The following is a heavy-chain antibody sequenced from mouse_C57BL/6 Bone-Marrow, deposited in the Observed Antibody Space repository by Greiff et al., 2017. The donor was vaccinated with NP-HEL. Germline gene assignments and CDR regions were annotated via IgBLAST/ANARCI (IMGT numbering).Heavy chain of an antibody. D-gene: IGHD2-3*01. Sequence: QVQLQQPGAELVKPGASVKLSCKASGYTFTSYWMHWVKQRPGQGLEWIGMIHPNSCSTNYNEKFTSKATLTVDKSSSTAYMQLSSLTSEDSAVYYGARRDDGYYDYAMDYWGQGTSVTVSS. CDR1: GYTFTSYW. CDR2: IHPNSCST. J-gene: IGHJ4*01. V-gene: IGHV1-64*01. CDR3: ARRDDGYYDYAMDY.